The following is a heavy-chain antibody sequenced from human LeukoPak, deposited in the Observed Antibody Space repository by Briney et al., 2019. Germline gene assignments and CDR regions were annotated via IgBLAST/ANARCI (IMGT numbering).Heavy chain of an antibody. V-gene: IGHV4-59*01. D-gene: IGHD1-26*01. CDR3: ARYSGSYYYYYYYGMDV. CDR2: IYYSGST. Sequence: SETLSLTCTVSGGSISSYYWSWIRQPPGKGLEWIGYIYYSGSTNYNPSLKSRVTISVDTSKNQFSLKLSSVTAADTAVYYCARYSGSYYYYYYYGMDVWGQGTTVTVSS. J-gene: IGHJ6*02. CDR1: GGSISSYY.